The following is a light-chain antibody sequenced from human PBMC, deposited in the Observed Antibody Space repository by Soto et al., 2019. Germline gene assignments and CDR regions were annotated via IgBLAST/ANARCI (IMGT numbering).Light chain of an antibody. Sequence: DIQMKKSPSSLSASVGDRVTITCRAGQHISTYLNWYQQKPGKAPKLLIYAASSLESGVPQRFSGSGSGTEFTLTISSLQPEDFATYYCQQSYSTLTFGPGTKVDI. J-gene: IGKJ3*01. CDR3: QQSYSTLT. CDR1: QHISTY. CDR2: AAS. V-gene: IGKV1-39*01.